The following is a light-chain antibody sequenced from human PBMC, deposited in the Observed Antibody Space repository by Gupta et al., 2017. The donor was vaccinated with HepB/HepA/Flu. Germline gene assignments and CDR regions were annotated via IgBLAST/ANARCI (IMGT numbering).Light chain of an antibody. CDR3: QQSYSTPLT. CDR2: AAS. J-gene: IGKJ4*01. Sequence: DIQMTQSPSSLSASVGDRVTITCRVSQSISSYLNWYQQKPGKAPKPLIYAASSLQSGVPSRFSGSGSGTDFTLTISSLQPEDFATYYCQQSYSTPLTFGGGTKVEIK. CDR1: QSISSY. V-gene: IGKV1-39*01.